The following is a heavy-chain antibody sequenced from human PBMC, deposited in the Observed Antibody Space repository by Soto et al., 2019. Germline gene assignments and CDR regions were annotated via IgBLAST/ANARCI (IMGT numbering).Heavy chain of an antibody. Sequence: PSETLSLTCTVSGGSISSYYWSWIRQPPGKGLEWIGYIYYSGDTNYNPSLKSRVTISVDTSKNQFSLKLSSVTAADTAVYYCARHSDSTMALGYWYFDLWGRGTLVTVSS. D-gene: IGHD3-10*01. CDR3: ARHSDSTMALGYWYFDL. J-gene: IGHJ2*01. CDR2: IYYSGDT. CDR1: GGSISSYY. V-gene: IGHV4-59*08.